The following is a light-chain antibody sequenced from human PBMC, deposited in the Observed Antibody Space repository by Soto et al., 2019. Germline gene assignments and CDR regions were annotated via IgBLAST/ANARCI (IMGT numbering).Light chain of an antibody. Sequence: QSALTQPASVSGSPGQSITISCTGTRSDVGGYHYVSWYQQHPGKAPKHMIYEVSNRPSGVSNRFSGSKSGNTASLTISGLQAEDEADYYCSSYTSSSTLEVFGTGTQVIFL. J-gene: IGLJ1*01. CDR1: RSDVGGYHY. CDR2: EVS. V-gene: IGLV2-14*01. CDR3: SSYTSSSTLEV.